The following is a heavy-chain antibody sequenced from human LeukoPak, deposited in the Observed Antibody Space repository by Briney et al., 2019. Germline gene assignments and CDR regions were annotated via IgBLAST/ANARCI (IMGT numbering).Heavy chain of an antibody. D-gene: IGHD6-19*01. CDR1: GVTFSSYW. Sequence: GGSLRLSCAASGVTFSSYWMSWVRQAPGKGLEWVADIKQDGSEKYYVDSVEGRFTISRDNPKNSLYLQMNSLRAEDTAVYYCARGPSEGSGWYSYYFDYWGQETLVTVSS. CDR2: IKQDGSEK. J-gene: IGHJ4*02. CDR3: ARGPSEGSGWYSYYFDY. V-gene: IGHV3-7*01.